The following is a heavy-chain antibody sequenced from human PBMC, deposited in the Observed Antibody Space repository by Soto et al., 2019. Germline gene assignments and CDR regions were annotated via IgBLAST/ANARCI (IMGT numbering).Heavy chain of an antibody. V-gene: IGHV4-59*11. J-gene: IGHJ4*02. CDR3: ARVGSSGWSPDY. Sequence: SETLSLTCTVSGGSISGHYWIWIRQSQGKGLEWIGYIFYTGSTNYNPSLKSRVTLSVDTSKNQFSLRLSSVTAADTAVYYCARVGSSGWSPDYWGQGTLVTVSS. D-gene: IGHD6-19*01. CDR2: IFYTGST. CDR1: GGSISGHY.